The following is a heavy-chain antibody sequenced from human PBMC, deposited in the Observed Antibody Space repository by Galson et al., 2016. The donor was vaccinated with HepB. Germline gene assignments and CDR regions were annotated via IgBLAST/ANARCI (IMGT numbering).Heavy chain of an antibody. V-gene: IGHV4-4*02. Sequence: SETLSLTCAVSGVSITSSDWWSWVRQPPGQGLEGIGQIFHSGRVNYTPSLASRVTLSIDTSNNHFSLRLTSVTAADTALYYCARDGFPGFGSFFDYWGHGALVTVSS. J-gene: IGHJ4*01. CDR1: GVSITSSDW. CDR3: ARDGFPGFGSFFDY. CDR2: IFHSGRV. D-gene: IGHD3-10*01.